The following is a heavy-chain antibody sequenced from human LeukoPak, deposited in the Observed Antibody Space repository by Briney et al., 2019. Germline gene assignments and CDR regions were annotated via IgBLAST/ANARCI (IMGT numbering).Heavy chain of an antibody. J-gene: IGHJ3*02. CDR3: AKDMFPYYDSGGRGDAFDI. CDR2: ISWNSGSI. V-gene: IGHV3-9*03. CDR1: GFTFDDYA. Sequence: PGRSLRLSCAASGFTFDDYAMHWVRQAPGKGLEWVSGISWNSGSIGYADSVKGRFTISRDNAKNSLYLQMNSLRAEDMALYYCAKDMFPYYDSGGRGDAFDIWGQGTMVTVSS. D-gene: IGHD3-22*01.